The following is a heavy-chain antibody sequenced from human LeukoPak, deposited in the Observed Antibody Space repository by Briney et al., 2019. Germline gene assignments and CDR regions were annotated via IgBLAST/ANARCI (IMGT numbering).Heavy chain of an antibody. D-gene: IGHD3-22*01. Sequence: SETLSLTCTVSGGSIRSYYWSWIRQPPGKGLEWIGYIYYSGSTNYNPSLKSRVTVSVDTSKNQFSLKLSSVTAADTAVYYCARDLDYYDSSGYSYWGQGTLVTVSS. CDR3: ARDLDYYDSSGYSY. V-gene: IGHV4-59*01. CDR2: IYYSGST. J-gene: IGHJ4*02. CDR1: GGSIRSYY.